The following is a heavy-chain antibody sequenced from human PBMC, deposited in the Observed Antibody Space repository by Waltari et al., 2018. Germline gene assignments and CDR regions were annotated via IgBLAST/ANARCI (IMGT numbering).Heavy chain of an antibody. CDR2: IIPIFGTA. J-gene: IGHJ5*02. CDR1: GGTFSSYA. D-gene: IGHD3-10*01. Sequence: QVQLVQSGAEVKKPGSSVKVSCKASGGTFSSYAISWVRQAPGQGLEWMGGIIPIFGTANYAQKFQGRVTITADESTSTAYMELSSLRSEDTAVYYCARTRVVTMGVGENWFDPWGQGTLVTVSS. CDR3: ARTRVVTMGVGENWFDP. V-gene: IGHV1-69*01.